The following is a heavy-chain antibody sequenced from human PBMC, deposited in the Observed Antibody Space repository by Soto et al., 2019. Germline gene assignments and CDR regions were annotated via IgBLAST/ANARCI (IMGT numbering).Heavy chain of an antibody. D-gene: IGHD3-9*01. CDR1: GGSVSSGIYY. CDR2: IYYSGST. V-gene: IGHV4-61*01. J-gene: IGHJ4*02. CDR3: ARDGNDILTAIPPIGY. Sequence: LEILSLTCTVSGGSVSSGIYYCSWIRQPPGKRLEWIGYIYYSGSTNYNPSLKSRDTISIDTSKNQFSLKLSSVTAADTAVYYCARDGNDILTAIPPIGYWGQGTLVTVSS.